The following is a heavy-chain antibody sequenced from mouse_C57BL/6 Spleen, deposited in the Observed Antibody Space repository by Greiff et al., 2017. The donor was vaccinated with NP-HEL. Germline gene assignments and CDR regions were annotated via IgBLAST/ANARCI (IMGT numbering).Heavy chain of an antibody. CDR3: ARYIGSNYWYFDV. CDR2: IRNKANGYTT. CDR1: GFTFTDYY. V-gene: IGHV7-3*01. D-gene: IGHD2-5*01. J-gene: IGHJ1*03. Sequence: DVKLVESGGGLVQPGGSLSLSCAASGFTFTDYYMSWVRQPPGKALEWLGFIRNKANGYTTEYSASVKGRFTISRDNSQSILYLQMNALRAEDSATYYCARYIGSNYWYFDVWGTGTTVTVSS.